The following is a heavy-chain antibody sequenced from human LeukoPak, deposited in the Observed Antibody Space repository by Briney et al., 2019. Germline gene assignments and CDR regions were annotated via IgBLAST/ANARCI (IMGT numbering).Heavy chain of an antibody. CDR1: GGSISSSSYY. Sequence: SETLSLTCTVSGGSISSSSYYWSWIRQPAGKGLEWIGRIYTSGSTNYNPSLKSRVTMSVDTSKNQFSLKLSSVTAADTAVYYCAREEVYDREYAFDIWGQGTMVTVSS. V-gene: IGHV4-61*02. J-gene: IGHJ3*02. CDR3: AREEVYDREYAFDI. CDR2: IYTSGST. D-gene: IGHD3-22*01.